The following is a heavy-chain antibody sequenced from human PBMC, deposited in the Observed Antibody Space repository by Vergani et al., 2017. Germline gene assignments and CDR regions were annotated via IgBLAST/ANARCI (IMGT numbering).Heavy chain of an antibody. Sequence: QVQLQESGPGLVKPSQTLSLTCTFSVGSISSGGYYWSWIRQHPGKGLEWIGYIYYSVSTYYNPSLKSRVTISVDTSTNQFSLKLSSVTAADTAVYYCARDRRYGDPLPIWGQGTLVTVSS. V-gene: IGHV4-31*03. D-gene: IGHD4-17*01. J-gene: IGHJ4*02. CDR2: IYYSVST. CDR1: VGSISSGGYY. CDR3: ARDRRYGDPLPI.